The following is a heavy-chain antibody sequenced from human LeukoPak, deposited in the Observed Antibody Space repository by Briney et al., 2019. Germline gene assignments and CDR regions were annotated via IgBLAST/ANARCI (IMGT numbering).Heavy chain of an antibody. D-gene: IGHD3-9*01. CDR1: GYTFTSYG. V-gene: IGHV1-18*01. J-gene: IGHJ5*02. Sequence: ASVKVSCKASGYTFTSYGISWVRQAPGQGLEWMGWISAYNGNTNYAQKLQGRVTMTTDTSTSTAYMELRSLSSDDTAVYYCARVVTGYYRLDPWGLGTLVTVSS. CDR3: ARVVTGYYRLDP. CDR2: ISAYNGNT.